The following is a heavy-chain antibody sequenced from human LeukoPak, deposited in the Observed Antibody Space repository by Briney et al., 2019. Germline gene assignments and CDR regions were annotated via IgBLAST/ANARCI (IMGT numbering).Heavy chain of an antibody. CDR3: ARDRETYYDILTGYYTLGDAFDI. CDR1: GFTFSTYW. Sequence: PGGSLRLSCAASGFTFSTYWMHWVRQAPGKGLVWVSRINRGGSSTSYADSVKGRFTISRDNAKNTLHLQMNSLRAEDTAVYYCARDRETYYDILTGYYTLGDAFDIWGQGTMVTVSS. D-gene: IGHD3-9*01. V-gene: IGHV3-74*01. CDR2: INRGGSST. J-gene: IGHJ3*02.